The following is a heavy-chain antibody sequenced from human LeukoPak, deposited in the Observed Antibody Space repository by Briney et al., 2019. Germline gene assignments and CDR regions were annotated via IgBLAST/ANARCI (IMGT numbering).Heavy chain of an antibody. J-gene: IGHJ3*02. D-gene: IGHD3-22*01. CDR2: IKQDGTEK. V-gene: IGHV3-7*01. CDR1: GFTFTTYW. Sequence: GGSLRLSCAASGFTFTTYWMSWVRQAPGKGLEWVANIKQDGTEKYYVDSVKGRSTISRDNAKNSLYLQMNSLRVEDTAVYYCAKGRYARYYYDSSGYSHADAFDIWGQGTMVTVSS. CDR3: AKGRYARYYYDSSGYSHADAFDI.